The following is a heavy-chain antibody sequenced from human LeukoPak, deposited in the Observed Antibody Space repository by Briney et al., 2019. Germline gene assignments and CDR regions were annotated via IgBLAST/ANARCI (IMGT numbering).Heavy chain of an antibody. Sequence: GGSLRLSCAASGFTFSSYSMNWVRQAPGKGLEWASSISSSSSYIYYADSVKGRFTISRDNAKNSLYLQMNSLRAEDTAVYYCARDPYYDILTGYPQNYWGQGTLVTVSS. J-gene: IGHJ4*02. CDR1: GFTFSSYS. V-gene: IGHV3-21*01. CDR3: ARDPYYDILTGYPQNY. CDR2: ISSSSSYI. D-gene: IGHD3-9*01.